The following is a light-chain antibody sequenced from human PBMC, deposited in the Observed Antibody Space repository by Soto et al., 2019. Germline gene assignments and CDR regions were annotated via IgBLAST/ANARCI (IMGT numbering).Light chain of an antibody. Sequence: VLALSPGTLSLSPRERATVSCRASQSVTSSYVAWYKQKSGQAHRPPTYSESRRATRIPDRFTGSGSGTGFTLTIDRVEAEDFAVYFCPQYAGSPRTFGPGTKVDI. CDR3: PQYAGSPRT. CDR2: SES. V-gene: IGKV3-20*01. J-gene: IGKJ1*01. CDR1: QSVTSSY.